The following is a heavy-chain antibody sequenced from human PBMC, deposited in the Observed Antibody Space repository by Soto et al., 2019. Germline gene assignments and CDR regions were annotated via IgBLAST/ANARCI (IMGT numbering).Heavy chain of an antibody. J-gene: IGHJ4*02. D-gene: IGHD3-16*01. CDR1: GFNVMSYW. V-gene: IGHV3-7*01. CDR2: IKEDGSEI. Sequence: GGSLRLSCAVSGFNVMSYWMSWFRQAPGKGLEWVASIKEDGSEIYYLQSVRGRFSISRDSAGNALHLTMNYLSAEDTGVYFCARDIGFDYVNWGQGTLVTVSS. CDR3: ARDIGFDYVN.